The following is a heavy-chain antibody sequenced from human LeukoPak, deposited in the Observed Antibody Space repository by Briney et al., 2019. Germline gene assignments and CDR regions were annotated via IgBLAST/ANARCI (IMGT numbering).Heavy chain of an antibody. V-gene: IGHV3-23*01. CDR1: GSTFSNYA. J-gene: IGHJ4*02. CDR3: AKWGDYDVLTGYYVSDY. Sequence: GASLRLSCAASGSTFSNYAMSWVRQAPGKGLEWVSAITGSGGNTCYADSVKGRFTISRDNSKNTLYLQMNSLRAEDTAVYYCAKWGDYDVLTGYYVSDYWGQGTLVTVSS. CDR2: ITGSGGNT. D-gene: IGHD3-9*01.